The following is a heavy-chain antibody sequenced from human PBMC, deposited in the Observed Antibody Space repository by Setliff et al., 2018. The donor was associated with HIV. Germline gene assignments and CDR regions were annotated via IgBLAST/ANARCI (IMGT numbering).Heavy chain of an antibody. CDR2: INPSGGST. J-gene: IGHJ3*02. D-gene: IGHD3-16*01. V-gene: IGHV1-46*01. CDR3: ARGSPGRAPGEGAFDI. CDR1: GYTFTSYY. Sequence: ASVKVSCKASGYTFTSYYMHWVRQAPGQGLEWMGIINPSGGSTSYAQKFQGRVTMTRDTSTSTVYMELSSLRSEDTAVYYCARGSPGRAPGEGAFDIWGQGTMVTVSS.